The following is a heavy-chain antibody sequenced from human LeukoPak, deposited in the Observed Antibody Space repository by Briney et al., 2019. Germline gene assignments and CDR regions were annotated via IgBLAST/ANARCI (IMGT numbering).Heavy chain of an antibody. Sequence: PSETLSLTCTVSGGSISSYYWSWIRQPPGKGLERIGYIYYSGSTNYNPSLKSRVTISVDTSKNQFSLKLSSVTAADTAVYYCASVAAKEDRWFDPWGQGTLVTVSS. CDR2: IYYSGST. D-gene: IGHD2-15*01. V-gene: IGHV4-59*01. CDR3: ASVAAKEDRWFDP. CDR1: GGSISSYY. J-gene: IGHJ5*02.